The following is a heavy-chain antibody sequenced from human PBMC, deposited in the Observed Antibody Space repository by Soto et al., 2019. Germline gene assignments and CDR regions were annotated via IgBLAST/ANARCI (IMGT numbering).Heavy chain of an antibody. CDR2: ISYDGSNK. CDR1: GFTFSSYG. J-gene: IGHJ6*02. V-gene: IGHV3-30*18. Sequence: VQLVESGGGVVQPGRSLRLSCAASGFTFSSYGMHWVRQAPGKGLEWVAVISYDGSNKYYADSVKGRFTISRDNSKNTLYLQMNSLRAEDTAVYYCAKDSYYYDSSGYYSPGLGGMDVWGQGTTVTVSS. CDR3: AKDSYYYDSSGYYSPGLGGMDV. D-gene: IGHD3-22*01.